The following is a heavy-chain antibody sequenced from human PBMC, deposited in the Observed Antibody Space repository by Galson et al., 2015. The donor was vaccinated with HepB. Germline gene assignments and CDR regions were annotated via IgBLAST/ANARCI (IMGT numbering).Heavy chain of an antibody. J-gene: IGHJ4*02. CDR3: VKEYTVGSPFGY. CDR2: VSSDGSSK. V-gene: IGHV3-30*04. D-gene: IGHD1-26*01. Sequence: SLRLSCAASGFTFTSYGMHWVRQAPGKGLEWVAFVSSDGSSKDYADSVQGRFTISRDNSMNTLYLQMNGLRTEDTALYYCVKEYTVGSPFGYWGQGTLVTVSS. CDR1: GFTFTSYG.